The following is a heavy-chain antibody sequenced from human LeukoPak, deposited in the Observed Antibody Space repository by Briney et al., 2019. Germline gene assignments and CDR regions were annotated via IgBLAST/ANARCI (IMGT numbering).Heavy chain of an antibody. Sequence: PSETLSLTCTVSGGSISSYYWSWIRQPPGKGLEWIGYIYYSGSTNYNPSLKSRVTILVDTSKNQFSLKLSSVTAADTAVYYCARYYYDSSGYPGYFDYWGQGTLVTVSS. CDR3: ARYYYDSSGYPGYFDY. J-gene: IGHJ4*02. CDR2: IYYSGST. CDR1: GGSISSYY. V-gene: IGHV4-59*01. D-gene: IGHD3-22*01.